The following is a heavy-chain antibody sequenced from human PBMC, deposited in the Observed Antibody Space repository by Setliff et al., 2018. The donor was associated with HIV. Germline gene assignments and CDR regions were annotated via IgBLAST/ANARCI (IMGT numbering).Heavy chain of an antibody. Sequence: ASVKVSCKASGYTFTTYGVNWVRQAPGQGLEWMGWINSYNGNTKFAQKFQGRVTMTTDTSTTTAFMELRSLKADDTGIYYCARSVVAYGGDSVPFDIWGPGTLVTVSS. CDR2: INSYNGNT. V-gene: IGHV1-18*04. J-gene: IGHJ3*02. CDR3: ARSVVAYGGDSVPFDI. D-gene: IGHD2-21*02. CDR1: GYTFTTYG.